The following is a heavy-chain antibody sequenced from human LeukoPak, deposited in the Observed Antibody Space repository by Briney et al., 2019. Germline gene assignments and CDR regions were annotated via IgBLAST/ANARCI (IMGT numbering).Heavy chain of an antibody. CDR2: ISGSGGST. D-gene: IGHD6-19*01. CDR3: AKDAAIAPLSGWYRQGFDY. CDR1: GFTFSSYA. Sequence: GGSLRLSCAASGFTFSSYAMSWVRQAPGKGLEWVSAISGSGGSTYYADSVKGRFTISRDNSKNTLCLQMNSLRAEDTAVYYCAKDAAIAPLSGWYRQGFDYWGQGTLVTVSS. V-gene: IGHV3-23*01. J-gene: IGHJ4*02.